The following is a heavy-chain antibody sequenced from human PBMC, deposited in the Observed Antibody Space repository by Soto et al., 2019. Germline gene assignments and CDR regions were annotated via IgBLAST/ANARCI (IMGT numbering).Heavy chain of an antibody. CDR3: ARIPLYGDYVSHWFDP. CDR2: IFSNDEK. Sequence: SGPTLVNPTETLTLTCTVSGFSLSNARMGVSWIRQPPGKALEWLAHIFSNDEKSYSTSLKSRLTISKDTSKSQVVLTMTNMDPVDTATYYCARIPLYGDYVSHWFDPWGQGTLVTVSS. CDR1: GFSLSNARMG. D-gene: IGHD4-17*01. J-gene: IGHJ5*02. V-gene: IGHV2-26*01.